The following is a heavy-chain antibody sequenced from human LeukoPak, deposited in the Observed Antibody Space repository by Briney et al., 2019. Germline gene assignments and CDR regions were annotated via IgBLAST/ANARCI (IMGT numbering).Heavy chain of an antibody. V-gene: IGHV3-23*01. Sequence: GGSLKLSCAASEFTFSSYAMNWVPQAPGKGLEWVSGISGGGDRTYYADSVKGRFTISRDNSKSTPYLQMNSPRVEDTALYYCAKGDGINHYHWFDPWGQGTQVTVSS. D-gene: IGHD2-21*02. J-gene: IGHJ5*02. CDR1: EFTFSSYA. CDR3: AKGDGINHYHWFDP. CDR2: ISGGGDRT.